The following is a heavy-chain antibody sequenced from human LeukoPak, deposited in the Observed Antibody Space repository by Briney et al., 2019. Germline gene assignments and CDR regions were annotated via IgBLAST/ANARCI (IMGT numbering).Heavy chain of an antibody. CDR1: GFTFINYA. CDR2: VSGYGGAT. Sequence: GGPLRLSCASSGFTFINYAVNWVRQAPGKGLEWVSTVSGYGGATYYADSVKGRFTISRDNSKSTLYLQMNSLRGEDTAIYYCAKGRGYSYGYPSDYWGQGTLVTVSS. J-gene: IGHJ4*02. CDR3: AKGRGYSYGYPSDY. D-gene: IGHD5-18*01. V-gene: IGHV3-23*01.